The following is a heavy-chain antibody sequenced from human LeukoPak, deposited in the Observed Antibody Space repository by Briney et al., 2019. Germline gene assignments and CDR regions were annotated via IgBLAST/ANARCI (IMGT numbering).Heavy chain of an antibody. CDR2: IIPIFGTA. CDR3: ARGRRAGGPYYYYMDV. Sequence: SVKVSCKASGGTFSSYAISWVRQAPGQGLEWMGGIIPIFGTANYAQKFQGRVTITTDESTSTAYMELSSLRSEDTAVYYCARGRRAGGPYYYYMDVWGKGTTVTVSS. J-gene: IGHJ6*03. V-gene: IGHV1-69*05. D-gene: IGHD1-14*01. CDR1: GGTFSSYA.